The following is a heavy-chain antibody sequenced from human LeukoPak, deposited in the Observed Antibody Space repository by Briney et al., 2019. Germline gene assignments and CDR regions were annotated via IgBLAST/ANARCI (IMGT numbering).Heavy chain of an antibody. V-gene: IGHV3-33*01. J-gene: IGHJ6*02. CDR2: IWYDGSNK. CDR3: ARGNYGSGSNYYYGLDV. Sequence: GGSLRLSCAASGFTFSSYGMHWVRKAPGKGLEWVAVIWYDGSNKYYADSVKGRFTISRDNYKNTLSLQMNSLRAEDTAMYYCARGNYGSGSNYYYGLDVWGQGTTVTVSS. CDR1: GFTFSSYG. D-gene: IGHD3-10*01.